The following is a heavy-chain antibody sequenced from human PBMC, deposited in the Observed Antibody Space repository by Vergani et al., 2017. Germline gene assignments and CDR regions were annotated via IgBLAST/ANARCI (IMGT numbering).Heavy chain of an antibody. CDR1: GGSISSGSSY. CDR2: IYTSGST. Sequence: QVQLQESGPGLVKPSQTLSLTCTVSGGSISSGSSYWSWLRQPAGKGLEWIGRIYTSGSTNYNPSLKSRVTISVDTSKNQFSLKLSSVTAADTAVYYCAREGVYGSGSYSQLDYWRQGTLVTVSS. D-gene: IGHD3-10*01. J-gene: IGHJ4*02. CDR3: AREGVYGSGSYSQLDY. V-gene: IGHV4-61*02.